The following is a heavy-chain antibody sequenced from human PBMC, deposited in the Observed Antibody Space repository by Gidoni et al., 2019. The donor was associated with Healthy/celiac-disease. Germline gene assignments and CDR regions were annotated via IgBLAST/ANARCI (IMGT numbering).Heavy chain of an antibody. V-gene: IGHV5-51*01. CDR2: VYPGDSDT. Sequence: EVQMVQSGAEVKKPGESLKISCKGSGYSDTSYWIGWVRQMPGKGLEWMGIVYPGDSDTRYSPSFQGQVTISADKSISTAYLQWSSLKASDTAMYYCARQSFNWITGGAFDIWGQGTMVTVSS. CDR3: ARQSFNWITGGAFDI. J-gene: IGHJ3*02. CDR1: GYSDTSYW. D-gene: IGHD1-20*01.